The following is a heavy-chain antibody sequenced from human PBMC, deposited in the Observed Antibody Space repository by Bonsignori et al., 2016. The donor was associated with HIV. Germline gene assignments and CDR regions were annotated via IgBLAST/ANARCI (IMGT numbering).Heavy chain of an antibody. D-gene: IGHD5-24*01. CDR3: ASGDDYIDAFDV. V-gene: IGHV4-39*07. CDR2: SIIVGAP. Sequence: GSLRLSCTVSGGSLSSTDTNFWGWMRQPPGRGWSGLQLSIIVGAPIYNPSLKSRLTISADTSKNQFSLKLSSVTAADTAVFYCASGDDYIDAFDVWAKGQWSPSPQ. CDR1: GGSLSSTDTNF. J-gene: IGHJ3*01.